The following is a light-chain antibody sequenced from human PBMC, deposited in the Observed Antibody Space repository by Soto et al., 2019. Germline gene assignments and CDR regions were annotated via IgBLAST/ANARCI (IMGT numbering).Light chain of an antibody. CDR2: TNN. Sequence: QSVLTQPPSASGTPGQRITISCSGSGSNIGSNTVTWYQQLPRTAPKLLIYTNNQRPSGVPDRFSGSKSGTSASLAISGLQSGDEADYYCATWDDSLNGSVFGTGTKVTV. V-gene: IGLV1-44*01. CDR3: ATWDDSLNGSV. J-gene: IGLJ1*01. CDR1: GSNIGSNT.